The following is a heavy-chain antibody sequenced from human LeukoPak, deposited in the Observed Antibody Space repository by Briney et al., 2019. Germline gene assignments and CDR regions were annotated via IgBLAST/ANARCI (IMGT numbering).Heavy chain of an antibody. D-gene: IGHD2-2*01. CDR3: ARDYAIVVVPAAILDY. Sequence: PGGSLRLSCAAPGFTFSSYGMHWVRQAPGKGLEWVAVISYDGSNKYYADSVKGRFTISRDNSKNTLYLQMNSLRAEDTAVYYCARDYAIVVVPAAILDYWGQGTLVTVSS. CDR1: GFTFSSYG. CDR2: ISYDGSNK. V-gene: IGHV3-30*03. J-gene: IGHJ4*02.